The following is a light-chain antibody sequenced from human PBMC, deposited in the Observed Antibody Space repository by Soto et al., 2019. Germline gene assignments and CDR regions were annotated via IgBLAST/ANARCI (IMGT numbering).Light chain of an antibody. J-gene: IGKJ5*01. CDR3: QQLNTLPFT. CDR1: HGISTY. V-gene: IGKV1-9*01. Sequence: DIQLTHSPSLLSASVGDRVTITCRASHGISTYLAWYQQKPGKAPKLMIYEASTLPSGVPSRFSGSGSGTEFTLTISGLLPEDFATYHCQQLNTLPFTFGQGTRLEI. CDR2: EAS.